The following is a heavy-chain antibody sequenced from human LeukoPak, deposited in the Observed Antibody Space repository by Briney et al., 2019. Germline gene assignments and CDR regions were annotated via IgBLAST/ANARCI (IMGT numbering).Heavy chain of an antibody. CDR1: GYTFTSYG. CDR3: ARVGGSVVRGVIFEPPFDY. D-gene: IGHD3-10*01. Sequence: ASVKVSCKASGYTFTSYGISWVRQAPGQGLEWMGWISAYNGNTNYAQKLQGRVTMTTDTSTSTAYMELRSLRSDDTAVYYCARVGGSVVRGVIFEPPFDYWGQGTLVTVSS. CDR2: ISAYNGNT. V-gene: IGHV1-18*01. J-gene: IGHJ4*02.